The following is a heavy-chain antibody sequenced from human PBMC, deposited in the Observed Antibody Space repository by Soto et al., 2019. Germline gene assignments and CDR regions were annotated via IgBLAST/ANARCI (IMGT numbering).Heavy chain of an antibody. J-gene: IGHJ4*02. CDR3: GTLIGATRVDS. CDR2: VHHDGNA. Sequence: SETLSLTCVVSGFGVRSTYFWGWIRQPPGKGLEWIGSVHHDGNAYYPPSVLGRVTISVDTANNQVSLSLRSVTAEDTATYYCGTLIGATRVDSWGQGILVTVSS. D-gene: IGHD1-26*01. V-gene: IGHV4-38-2*01. CDR1: GFGVRSTYF.